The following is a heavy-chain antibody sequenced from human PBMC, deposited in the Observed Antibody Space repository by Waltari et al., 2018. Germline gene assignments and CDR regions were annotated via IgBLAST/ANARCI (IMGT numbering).Heavy chain of an antibody. CDR1: GYTFTDYY. CDR2: VNPSTGGT. Sequence: QVQLVQSGAEMRKPGTSVQVSCRTSGYTFTDYYIHWRRQAPGQGLEWMGGVNPSTGGTNYAQKFRDRVAMTRHTSINTASMELNRLRLDDTAVYFCARAILRFLKPIDSWGQGTLVTVSS. V-gene: IGHV1-2*02. D-gene: IGHD3-3*01. J-gene: IGHJ4*02. CDR3: ARAILRFLKPIDS.